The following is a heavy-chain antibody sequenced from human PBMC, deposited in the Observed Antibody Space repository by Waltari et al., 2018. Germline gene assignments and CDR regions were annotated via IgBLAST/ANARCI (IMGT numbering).Heavy chain of an antibody. D-gene: IGHD3-22*01. V-gene: IGHV4-59*01. CDR1: GGSISSYY. CDR2: IYYSGST. CDR3: ARATNYYDSSGYVQH. Sequence: QVQLQESGPGLVKPSETLSLTCTVSGGSISSYYWSWIRQPPGKGLEWIGYIYYSGSTNDNPSLKSRVTISVDTSKNQFSLKLSSVTAADTAVYYCARATNYYDSSGYVQHWGQGTLVTVSS. J-gene: IGHJ1*01.